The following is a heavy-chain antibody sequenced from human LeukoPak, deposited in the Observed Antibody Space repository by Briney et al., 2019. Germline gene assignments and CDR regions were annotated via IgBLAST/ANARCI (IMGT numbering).Heavy chain of an antibody. J-gene: IGHJ5*01. Sequence: PGDSLRLSCAASGFTFNTYPMSWVRQVPGKGLEWVSAVSGSGDRTYYADSVKGRFTISRDNSKNMMYLQMNSLRAQDTAIFFFVRERPCSTPSFFSGGGNCFDSWGQGTLAIVSS. CDR1: GFTFNTYP. CDR3: VRERPCSTPSFFSGGGNCFDS. V-gene: IGHV3-23*01. CDR2: VSGSGDRT. D-gene: IGHD3-3*02.